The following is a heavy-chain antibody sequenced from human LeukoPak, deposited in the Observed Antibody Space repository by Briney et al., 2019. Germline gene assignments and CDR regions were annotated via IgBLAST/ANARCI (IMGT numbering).Heavy chain of an antibody. CDR1: GGSISSYY. V-gene: IGHV4-59*01. J-gene: IGHJ4*02. CDR3: ARGTRSSWNVPFDH. Sequence: SETLSLTCSVSGGSISSYYWIWIRQPPGKGLEWIGYIYFSGTTNYNPSLESRVTISVDTSKNQFSLRLNSVTAADTAVYYCARGTRSSWNVPFDHWGQGTLVTVSS. D-gene: IGHD6-13*01. CDR2: IYFSGTT.